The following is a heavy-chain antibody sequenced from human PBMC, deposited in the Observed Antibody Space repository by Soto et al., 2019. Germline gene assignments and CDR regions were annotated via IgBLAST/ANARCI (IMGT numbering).Heavy chain of an antibody. CDR2: IYYSGST. J-gene: IGHJ1*01. V-gene: IGHV4-31*03. CDR3: ASSGDFPSMVLH. D-gene: IGHD4-17*01. CDR1: GGSISSGGYY. Sequence: PSETLSLTCTVSGGSISSGGYYWSWIRQHPGKGLEWIGYIYYSGSTYYNPSLKSRVTISVDTSKNQFSLKLSSVTAADTAVYYCASSGDFPSMVLHWGQGTLVTVSS.